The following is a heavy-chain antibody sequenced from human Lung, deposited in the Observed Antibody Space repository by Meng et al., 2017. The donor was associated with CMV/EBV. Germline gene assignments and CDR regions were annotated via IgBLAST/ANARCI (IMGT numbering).Heavy chain of an antibody. V-gene: IGHV3-49*04. CDR2: IRSEGYGGTR. J-gene: IGHJ4*02. CDR1: GFNFVDYA. Sequence: SCTASGFNFVDYAMSWVRQAPGKGPEWLGFIRSEGYGGTREYAASVQGRFTISRDDSKSIAYLQMDSLNTEDTALYYCTTGGGGSHGYPYYFDYXGQGXLVTVSS. D-gene: IGHD5-18*01. CDR3: TTGGGGSHGYPYYFDY.